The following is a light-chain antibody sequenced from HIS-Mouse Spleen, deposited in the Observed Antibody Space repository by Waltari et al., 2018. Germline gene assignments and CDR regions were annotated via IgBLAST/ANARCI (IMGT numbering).Light chain of an antibody. CDR1: TLGDKY. CDR3: QAWDSSTDVV. CDR2: QDS. Sequence: SYELTQPPSVSVSPGQTASITCSGDTLGDKYACWYQQKPGQSPVLVIYQDSKRHSGIPERFSGSNSGNTATLTISGTQAMDEADYYCQAWDSSTDVVFGGGTKLTVL. V-gene: IGLV3-1*01. J-gene: IGLJ2*01.